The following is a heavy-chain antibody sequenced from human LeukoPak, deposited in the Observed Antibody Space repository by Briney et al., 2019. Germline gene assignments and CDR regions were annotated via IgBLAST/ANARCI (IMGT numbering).Heavy chain of an antibody. J-gene: IGHJ4*02. CDR1: GFTFSSYS. CDR3: ARESYYGGNSDY. V-gene: IGHV3-21*01. D-gene: IGHD4-23*01. CDR2: ISSSSSYI. Sequence: PGGSLRLSCAASGFTFSSYSMNWVRQAPGKGLEWVSSISSSSSYIYYADSVKGRFTISRDNAKNSLHLQMNSLRAEDTAVYYCARESYYGGNSDYWGQGTLVTVSS.